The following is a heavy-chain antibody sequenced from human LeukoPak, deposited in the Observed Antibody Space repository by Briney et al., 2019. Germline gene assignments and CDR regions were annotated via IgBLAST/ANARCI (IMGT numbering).Heavy chain of an antibody. D-gene: IGHD2-2*01. Sequence: GGSLRLSCAASGFTFSSYGMHWVRQAPGKGLEWVAFIRYDGSNKYYADSVKGRFTISRDNSKNTLYLQMNSLRAEDTAVYYCARRSQGIVVVPAALDCWGQGTLVTVSS. J-gene: IGHJ4*02. CDR2: IRYDGSNK. CDR1: GFTFSSYG. V-gene: IGHV3-30*02. CDR3: ARRSQGIVVVPAALDC.